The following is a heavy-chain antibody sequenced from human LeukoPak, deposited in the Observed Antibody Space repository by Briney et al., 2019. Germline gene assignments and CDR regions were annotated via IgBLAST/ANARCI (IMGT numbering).Heavy chain of an antibody. Sequence: GRSLRLSCAASGFTFSSSAMHWVRQAPGKGLEWVAFISHDGSNEYYADSVKGRFTISRDSSKNTLYLQMNSLRAEDTADYYCARNYYDRSGYSDTFDYWGQGTLVTVSS. CDR1: GFTFSSSA. V-gene: IGHV3-30*04. CDR2: ISHDGSNE. D-gene: IGHD3-22*01. J-gene: IGHJ4*02. CDR3: ARNYYDRSGYSDTFDY.